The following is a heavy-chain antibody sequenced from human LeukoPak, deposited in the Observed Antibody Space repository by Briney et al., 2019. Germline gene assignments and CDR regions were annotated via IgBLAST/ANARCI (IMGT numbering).Heavy chain of an antibody. V-gene: IGHV1-18*01. CDR3: ARQVLIVGGRYGMDV. J-gene: IGHJ6*02. CDR2: ISPYRGDT. CDR1: GYTFNSYG. Sequence: GSSVKVSCKASGYTFNSYGISWVGQAPGQGREWMGWISPYRGDTEYAQKIQGGVTRTTNTSASTAYMEVRSLRSDDTAVYDCARQVLIVGGRYGMDVWGQGTTVTVSS. D-gene: IGHD3-22*01.